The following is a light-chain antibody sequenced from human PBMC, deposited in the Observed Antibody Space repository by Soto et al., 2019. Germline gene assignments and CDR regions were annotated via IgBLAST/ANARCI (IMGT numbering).Light chain of an antibody. CDR1: SSDVGGHNY. V-gene: IGLV2-14*01. Sequence: QFVLTQPASVSGSPGQSITISCTGTSSDVGGHNYVSWYQQHPGKAPKFMIFEVSNRPSGVSNRFSGSKSGNTASLTISGLQAEDEADYYCSSYTSRNTWVFGGGTKLTVL. J-gene: IGLJ3*02. CDR3: SSYTSRNTWV. CDR2: EVS.